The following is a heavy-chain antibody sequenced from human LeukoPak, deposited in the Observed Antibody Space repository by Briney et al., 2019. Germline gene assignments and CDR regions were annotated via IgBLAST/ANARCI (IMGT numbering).Heavy chain of an antibody. J-gene: IGHJ4*02. CDR3: ARDRWFGELAPLDY. Sequence: PSETLSLTCAVSGYSISSGYYWGWIWPPPGKGLEWIGSIYHSGSTYYNPSLKSRVTISVDTSKNQFSLKLSSVTAADTAVYYCARDRWFGELAPLDYWGQGTLVTVSS. D-gene: IGHD3-10*01. CDR2: IYHSGST. CDR1: GYSISSGYY. V-gene: IGHV4-38-2*02.